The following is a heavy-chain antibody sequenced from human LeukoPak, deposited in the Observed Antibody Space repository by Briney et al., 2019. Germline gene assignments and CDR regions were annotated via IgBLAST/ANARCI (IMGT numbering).Heavy chain of an antibody. CDR2: IYTSGST. V-gene: IGHV4-61*02. D-gene: IGHD6-19*01. CDR1: GGSISSGDYY. CDR3: ARDFRSSGHNDAFDI. J-gene: IGHJ3*02. Sequence: SETLSLTCTVSGGSISSGDYYWSWIRQPPGKGLEWIGRIYTSGSTNYNPSLKSRVTMSVDTSKNQFSLKLSSVTAADTAVYYCARDFRSSGHNDAFDIWGQGTMVTVSS.